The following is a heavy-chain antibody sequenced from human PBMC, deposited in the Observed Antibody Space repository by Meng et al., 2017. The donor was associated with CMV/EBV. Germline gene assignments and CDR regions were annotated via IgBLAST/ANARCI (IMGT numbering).Heavy chain of an antibody. J-gene: IGHJ5*02. CDR2: ISYDGSNK. D-gene: IGHD1-7*01. CDR3: ARDGGWNYEGWFDP. CDR1: GFTFSSYA. Sequence: ASGFTFSSYAMHWVRQAPGKGLEWVAVISYDGSNKYYADSVKGRFTISRDNSKNTLYLQMNSLRAEDTAVYYCARDGGWNYEGWFDPWGQGTLVTVSS. V-gene: IGHV3-30-3*01.